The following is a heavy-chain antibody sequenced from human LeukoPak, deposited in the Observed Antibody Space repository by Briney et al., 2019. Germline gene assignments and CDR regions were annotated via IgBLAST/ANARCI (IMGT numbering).Heavy chain of an antibody. Sequence: PGGSLRLSCAASGFTFSDHYMSWIRQAPGKGLEWVSYISSTSSTIYYADSVKGRFTITRDNAKNSLYLQMNSLRDEDTAVYYCAKSGSYRFDYWGQGTLVTVSS. D-gene: IGHD1-26*01. V-gene: IGHV3-11*04. CDR2: ISSTSSTI. J-gene: IGHJ4*02. CDR3: AKSGSYRFDY. CDR1: GFTFSDHY.